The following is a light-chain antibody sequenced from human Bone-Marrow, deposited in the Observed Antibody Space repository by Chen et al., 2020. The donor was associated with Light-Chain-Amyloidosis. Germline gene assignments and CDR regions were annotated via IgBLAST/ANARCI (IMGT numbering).Light chain of an antibody. CDR1: PGIASY. Sequence: DIQMTQSPSSPSASVGDQVTITCRANPGIASYLAWYQQKPGKVPKLLIYAATTLQSGVPSRFSGSGSGADFTLTISSLQPEDVATYYCQSYNSAPLAFGQGTKVEI. CDR2: AAT. CDR3: QSYNSAPLA. J-gene: IGKJ1*01. V-gene: IGKV1-27*01.